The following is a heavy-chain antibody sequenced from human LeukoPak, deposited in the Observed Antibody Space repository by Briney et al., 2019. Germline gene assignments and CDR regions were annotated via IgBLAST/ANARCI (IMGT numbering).Heavy chain of an antibody. CDR3: ARVIPAPTV. CDR2: INPYSGET. CDR1: GFTFFTDSY. D-gene: IGHD2-2*02. Sequence: ASVRVSCKASGFTFFTDSYVHWVRHAPVPSLEWMGWINPYSGETHYSQKFQGRVTMTRDTSISALYMELRWLTSDDTATYYCARVIPAPTVWGQGTTVTVSS. V-gene: IGHV1-2*02. J-gene: IGHJ6*02.